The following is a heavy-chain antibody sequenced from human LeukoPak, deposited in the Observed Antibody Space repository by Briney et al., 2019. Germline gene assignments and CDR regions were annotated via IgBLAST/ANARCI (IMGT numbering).Heavy chain of an antibody. V-gene: IGHV3-30*18. CDR3: AKDLSGGYDY. J-gene: IGHJ4*02. CDR1: RFTFSSYG. Sequence: GGSLRLSCAASRFTFSSYGMHWVRQAPGKGLEWVAVISYDGSNKYYADSVKGRFTISRDNSKNTLYLQMNSLRAEDTAVYYCAKDLSGGYDYWGQGTLVTVSS. D-gene: IGHD7-27*01. CDR2: ISYDGSNK.